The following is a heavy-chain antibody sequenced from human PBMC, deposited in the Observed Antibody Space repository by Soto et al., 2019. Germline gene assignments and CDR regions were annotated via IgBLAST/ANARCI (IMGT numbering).Heavy chain of an antibody. Sequence: QVQLVQSGAEVKKPGASVKVSCKASGYTFTSYGISWVRQAPGQGLEWMGWISAYNGNTNYPQKLQGRATMTTDTSTSTSHMELRTLRPDDTAVYYCARDRGAYGMDVRRQGTTVTVSS. CDR3: ARDRGAYGMDV. J-gene: IGHJ6*02. CDR1: GYTFTSYG. V-gene: IGHV1-18*01. CDR2: ISAYNGNT.